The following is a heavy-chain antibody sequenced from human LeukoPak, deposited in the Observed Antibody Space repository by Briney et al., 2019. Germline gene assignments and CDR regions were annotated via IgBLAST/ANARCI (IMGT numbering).Heavy chain of an antibody. CDR2: INPNSGGT. CDR3: ARDCWGRASSYGDAFDI. D-gene: IGHD2-2*01. Sequence: ASVKVSCKASGYTFTGYYMHWVRQAPGQGLEWMGWINPNSGGTNYAQKFQGRVTMTRDTSISTAYMELSRLRSDDTAVYYCARDCWGRASSYGDAFDIWGQGTMVTVSS. V-gene: IGHV1-2*02. CDR1: GYTFTGYY. J-gene: IGHJ3*02.